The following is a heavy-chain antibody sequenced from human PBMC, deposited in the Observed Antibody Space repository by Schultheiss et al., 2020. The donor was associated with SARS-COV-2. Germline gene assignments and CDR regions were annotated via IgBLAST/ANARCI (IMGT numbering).Heavy chain of an antibody. J-gene: IGHJ5*02. D-gene: IGHD3-3*01. Sequence: ASVKVSCKASGYTFTGYYMHWVRQAPGQGLEWMGWINPNSGGTNYAQKFQGWVTMTRDTSISTAYMELSRLRSDDTAVYYCARVKCLEWILCSWWFDPWGQGTLVTVSS. CDR3: ARVKCLEWILCSWWFDP. V-gene: IGHV1-2*04. CDR2: INPNSGGT. CDR1: GYTFTGYY.